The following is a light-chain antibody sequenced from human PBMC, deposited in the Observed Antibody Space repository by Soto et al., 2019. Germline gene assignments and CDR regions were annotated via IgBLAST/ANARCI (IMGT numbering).Light chain of an antibody. CDR3: CSYAGSYTDV. Sequence: QSVLTQPRSVSGSPGQSVTISCTGTSSDVGGYNYVSWYQQHPGKAPKLMIYDVSRRPSGVPDRFSGSKSGNPASLTISGLQAEDEAEYYCCSYAGSYTDVFGTGTKLTVL. J-gene: IGLJ1*01. V-gene: IGLV2-11*01. CDR1: SSDVGGYNY. CDR2: DVS.